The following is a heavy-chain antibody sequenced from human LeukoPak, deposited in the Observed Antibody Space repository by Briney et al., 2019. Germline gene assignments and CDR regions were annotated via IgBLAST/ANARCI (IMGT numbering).Heavy chain of an antibody. J-gene: IGHJ4*02. CDR1: GGSISSYY. CDR2: IYYSGST. V-gene: IGHV4-59*01. D-gene: IGHD6-13*01. CDR3: ARVTGYVMEDYFDY. Sequence: PSETLSLTCTVSGGSISSYYWSWIRQPPGKGLEWIGYIYYSGSTNYNPSLKSRVTISVDTSKNQFSLRLSSVTAADTAVYYCARVTGYVMEDYFDYWGQGTLVTVSS.